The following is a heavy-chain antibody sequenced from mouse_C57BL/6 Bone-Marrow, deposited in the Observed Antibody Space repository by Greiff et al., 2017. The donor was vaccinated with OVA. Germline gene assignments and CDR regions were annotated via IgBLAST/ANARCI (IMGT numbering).Heavy chain of an antibody. CDR3: ARGATAPINFDY. J-gene: IGHJ2*01. CDR1: GYAFSSYW. D-gene: IGHD1-2*01. CDR2: IYPGDGDT. V-gene: IGHV1-80*01. Sequence: VNVVESGAELVKPGASVKISCKASGYAFSSYWMNWVKQRPGKGLEWIGQIYPGDGDTNYNGKFKGKATLTADKSSSTAYMQLSSLTSEDSAVYFCARGATAPINFDYWGQGTTLTVSS.